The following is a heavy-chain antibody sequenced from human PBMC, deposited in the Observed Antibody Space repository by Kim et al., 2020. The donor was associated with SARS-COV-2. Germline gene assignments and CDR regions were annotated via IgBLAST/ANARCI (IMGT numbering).Heavy chain of an antibody. D-gene: IGHD5-12*01. CDR1: GFTLSAFG. CDR2: ISHDESEK. J-gene: IGHJ5*02. CDR3: AKGSTGSGYSSADH. V-gene: IGHV3-30*18. Sequence: GGSLRLSCAASGFTLSAFGLHWVRQAPGKGLEWVAVISHDESEKFYADSVKGRFTISRDTSKNMLYLEMKSLKTEEPAVYYCAKGSTGSGYSSADHWGQGPLLIVHS.